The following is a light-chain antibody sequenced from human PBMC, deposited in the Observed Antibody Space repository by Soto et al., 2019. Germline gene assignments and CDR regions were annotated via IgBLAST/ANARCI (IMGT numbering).Light chain of an antibody. CDR1: QSVSSSY. V-gene: IGKV3-20*01. Sequence: EIVLTQSPGTLSLSPGERATLSCRASQSVSSSYLAWYQQKPGQAPRLLIYSAFSRATGIPDRFSGSGSGADFTLTISSLQPEDPATYYCQQSYSTPYTFGQGTKLEIK. J-gene: IGKJ2*01. CDR2: SAF. CDR3: QQSYSTPYT.